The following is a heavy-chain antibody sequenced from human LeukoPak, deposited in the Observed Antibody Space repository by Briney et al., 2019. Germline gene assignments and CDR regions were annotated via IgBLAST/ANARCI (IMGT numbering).Heavy chain of an antibody. J-gene: IGHJ4*02. CDR2: ISYDGSNK. D-gene: IGHD3-9*01. CDR3: AKRLGKYFDWLAPVDY. V-gene: IGHV3-30*18. CDR1: GFTFSSYG. Sequence: GSSLRLSCAASGFTFSSYGMHWVRQAPGKGLEWVAVISYDGSNKYYADSVKGRFTISRDNSKNTLYLQMNSLRAGDTAVYYCAKRLGKYFDWLAPVDYWGQGTLVTVSS.